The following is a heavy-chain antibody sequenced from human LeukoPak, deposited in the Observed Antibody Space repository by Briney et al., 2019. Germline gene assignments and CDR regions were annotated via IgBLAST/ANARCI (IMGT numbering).Heavy chain of an antibody. CDR3: ARRCSSSCRAFDI. D-gene: IGHD6-13*01. CDR1: GFTFSSYS. CDR2: ISSSSSYI. V-gene: IGHV3-21*04. Sequence: GGSLRLSCAASGFTFSSYSMNWVRQAPGKGLEWVSSISSSSSYIYYADSVKGRFTISRDNAKNSLYLQMNSLRAEDMAVYYCARRCSSSCRAFDIWGQGTMVTVSS. J-gene: IGHJ3*02.